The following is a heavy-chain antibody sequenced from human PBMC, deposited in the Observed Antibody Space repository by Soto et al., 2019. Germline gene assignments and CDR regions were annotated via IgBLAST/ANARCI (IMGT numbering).Heavy chain of an antibody. CDR1: SGSISSSNW. J-gene: IGHJ5*02. V-gene: IGHV4-4*02. Sequence: QVQLQESGPGLVKPSGTLSLTCAVSSGSISSSNWWSWVRQPPGKGLEWIGEIYHSGSTNYNPSLKSRVTISVDKSKNQFSLKLSSVTAADTAVYYCARGCPGDGYSSSWYGSWFDPWGQGTLVTVSS. D-gene: IGHD6-13*01. CDR2: IYHSGST. CDR3: ARGCPGDGYSSSWYGSWFDP.